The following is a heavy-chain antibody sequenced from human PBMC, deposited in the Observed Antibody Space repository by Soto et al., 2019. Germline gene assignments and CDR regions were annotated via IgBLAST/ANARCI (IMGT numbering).Heavy chain of an antibody. CDR1: GFTFSRYG. CDR2: IWSDGSIK. V-gene: IGHV3-33*01. CDR3: ARPGYYGSGSYSEYLQH. J-gene: IGHJ1*01. D-gene: IGHD3-10*01. Sequence: QLVESGGGVVQPGRSLRLSCVVSGFTFSRYGMHWVRQAPGKGLEWVAVIWSDGSIKYYADSVKGRFTISRDNSKNTLYLQMNILRAEDTAVDYCARPGYYGSGSYSEYLQHWGQGTLVTVSS.